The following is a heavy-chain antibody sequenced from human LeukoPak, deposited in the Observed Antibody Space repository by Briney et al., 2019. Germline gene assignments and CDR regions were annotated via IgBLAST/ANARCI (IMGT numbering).Heavy chain of an antibody. CDR2: FSYSGNT. CDR1: GGSISSYY. Sequence: SETLSLTYTVSGGSISSYYWSWIRQPPGGGLEWIGTFSYSGNTYYNPSLKSRVTISVDTSKNQFSLRLSSVTAADTALYYCARVIGEYSGYDYFDYWGQGTLVTVSS. V-gene: IGHV4-59*12. D-gene: IGHD5-12*01. CDR3: ARVIGEYSGYDYFDY. J-gene: IGHJ4*02.